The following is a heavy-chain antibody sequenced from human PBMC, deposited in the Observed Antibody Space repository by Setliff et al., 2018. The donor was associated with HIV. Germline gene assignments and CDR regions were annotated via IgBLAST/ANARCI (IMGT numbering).Heavy chain of an antibody. CDR1: GFTVSSNY. V-gene: IGHV3-53*05. CDR3: AKTLPTLYPPHDYYFAMDV. J-gene: IGHJ6*02. D-gene: IGHD2-15*01. Sequence: GGSLRLSCAASGFTVSSNYMSWVRQAPGKGLEWVSVIYSGGSTYYADSVKGRFTISRDNSKNTLYLQMSSLRAEDTAVYYCAKTLPTLYPPHDYYFAMDVWGQGTTVTVSS. CDR2: IYSGGST.